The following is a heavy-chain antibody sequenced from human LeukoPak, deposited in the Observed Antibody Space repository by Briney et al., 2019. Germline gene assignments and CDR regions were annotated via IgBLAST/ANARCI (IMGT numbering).Heavy chain of an antibody. CDR3: AKGTSSSCCSAPNY. CDR2: ICSNDNNT. J-gene: IGHJ4*02. Sequence: GSLRLSCAASGFTFSSYAMSWVRQAPGKGLEWVSAICSNDNNTYYANSVKGRFTISRDNSKNTLSLQLNSLRAEDTAVCYCAKGTSSSCCSAPNYWGQGTLVTVSS. V-gene: IGHV3-23*01. CDR1: GFTFSSYA. D-gene: IGHD2-2*01.